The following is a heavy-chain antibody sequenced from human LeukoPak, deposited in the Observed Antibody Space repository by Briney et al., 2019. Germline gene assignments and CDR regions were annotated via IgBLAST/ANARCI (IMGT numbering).Heavy chain of an antibody. CDR1: GGSFSGYY. V-gene: IGHV4-34*01. CDR3: ARGYRDSSEENDYFDY. J-gene: IGHJ4*02. D-gene: IGHD6-19*01. CDR2: INHNGST. Sequence: SETLSLTCAVYGGSFSGYYWSWIRQPPGKGLEWIGEINHNGSTNYNPSLKSRVTISVDTSKNQFSLKLSSVTAADTAVYYCARGYRDSSEENDYFDYWGQGTLVTVSS.